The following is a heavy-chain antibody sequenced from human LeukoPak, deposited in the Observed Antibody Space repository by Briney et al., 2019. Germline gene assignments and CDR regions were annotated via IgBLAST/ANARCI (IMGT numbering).Heavy chain of an antibody. CDR3: ARDRMNGFDP. CDR1: GGSISSGGYY. Sequence: SETLSLTCTVSGGSISSGGYYWSWIRQPPGKGLEWIGYIYHSGSTYYNPSLKSRVTISVDRSKNQFSLKLSSVTAADTAVYYCARDRMNGFDPWGQGTLVTVSS. V-gene: IGHV4-30-2*01. CDR2: IYHSGST. J-gene: IGHJ5*02.